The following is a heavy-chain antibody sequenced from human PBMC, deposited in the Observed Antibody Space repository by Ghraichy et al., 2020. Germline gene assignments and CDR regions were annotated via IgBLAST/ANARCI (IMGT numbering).Heavy chain of an antibody. CDR2: ISSSSSYI. Sequence: GESLNISCAASGFTFSSYSMNWVRQAPGKGLEWVSSISSSSSYIYYADSVKGRFTISRDNAKNSLYLQMNSLRAEDTAVYYCARVSQYCSSTSCTEAFDIWGQGTMVTVSS. CDR3: ARVSQYCSSTSCTEAFDI. J-gene: IGHJ3*02. D-gene: IGHD2-2*01. V-gene: IGHV3-21*01. CDR1: GFTFSSYS.